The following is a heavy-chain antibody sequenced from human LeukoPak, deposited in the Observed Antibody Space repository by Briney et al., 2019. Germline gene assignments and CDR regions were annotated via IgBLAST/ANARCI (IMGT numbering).Heavy chain of an antibody. V-gene: IGHV3-43D*03. D-gene: IGHD3-10*01. CDR2: ISWDGDSI. CDR3: LRGDRRDY. J-gene: IGHJ4*02. Sequence: GGSLRLSCAASGFSFENYAMHWVRQAPGKGLEWVAHISWDGDSIDYADSVKGRFTISRDNSKNSLYLQMNSLRAEDTAVYYCLRGDRRDYWGQGTLVTVSS. CDR1: GFSFENYA.